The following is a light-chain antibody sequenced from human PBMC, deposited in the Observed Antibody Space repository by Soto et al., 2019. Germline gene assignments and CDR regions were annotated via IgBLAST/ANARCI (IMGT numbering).Light chain of an antibody. CDR2: EVS. Sequence: QSVLRQPASVSGSPGQSITISCTGSSSDVGGYNYVSWYQQHPGKAPKLMIYEVSDRPSGLSNRFSGSKSGNTASLTISGLQAEDEADYYCASYSTSATRVVFGGGTKLTVL. J-gene: IGLJ2*01. CDR1: SSDVGGYNY. V-gene: IGLV2-14*01. CDR3: ASYSTSATRVV.